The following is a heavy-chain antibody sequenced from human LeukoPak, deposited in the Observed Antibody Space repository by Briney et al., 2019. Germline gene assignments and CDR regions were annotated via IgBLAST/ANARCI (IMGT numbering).Heavy chain of an antibody. Sequence: GGSLRLSCAASGFTFSSYWMSWVRQAPGKGLEWVANIKQDGSEKYYVDSVKGRFTISRDNAKNSLYLQMNSLRAEDTAVYYCARVRVRSGSYYFDYWGQGTLVTVSS. V-gene: IGHV3-7*01. CDR2: IKQDGSEK. CDR1: GFTFSSYW. J-gene: IGHJ4*02. CDR3: ARVRVRSGSYYFDY. D-gene: IGHD1-26*01.